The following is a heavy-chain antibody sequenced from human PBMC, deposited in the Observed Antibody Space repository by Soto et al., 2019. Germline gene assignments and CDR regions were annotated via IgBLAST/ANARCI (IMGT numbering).Heavy chain of an antibody. J-gene: IGHJ4*02. CDR1: GFTVTSNG. CDR2: ISPNGQGI. Sequence: GGSLRLSCGVSGFTVTSNGVSWVRQAPGKGLEWVSAISPNGQGIWYADSVKGRFTISRDISRNTVFLQMNNVRVEDTALYYCTKRLGSTATTYGDSWGQGTLVTVSS. V-gene: IGHV3-23*01. CDR3: TKRLGSTATTYGDS. D-gene: IGHD1-1*01.